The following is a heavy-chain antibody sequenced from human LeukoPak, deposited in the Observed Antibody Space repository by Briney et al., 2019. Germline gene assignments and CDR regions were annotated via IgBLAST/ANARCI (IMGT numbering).Heavy chain of an antibody. Sequence: GGSLRLSCAGSGFIFNNYVMTWGRQAPGQGLDWVSSLSATGDITYYADSVKGRFTVSRDNSNGTVFLQMNSLRAEDTALYYSAKDSRPLSSSSWFFESWGQGTLVTVSS. V-gene: IGHV3-23*01. CDR3: AKDSRPLSSSSWFFES. CDR2: LSATGDIT. CDR1: GFIFNNYV. D-gene: IGHD6-13*01. J-gene: IGHJ4*02.